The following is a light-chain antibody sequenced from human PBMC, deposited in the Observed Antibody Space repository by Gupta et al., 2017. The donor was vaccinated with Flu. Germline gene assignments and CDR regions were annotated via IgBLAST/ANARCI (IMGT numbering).Light chain of an antibody. V-gene: IGLV1-40*01. CDR1: DSHIPPGYD. CDR2: GNS. Sequence: SVLTQPPSVSGAPGQSVTISCTGRDSHIPPGYDVPWYQQLAGRAPKLLIVGNSNRPTGVPGRFSGSISGGSGSVAITGLQADDEADYYCQSYDNSGSGGWVFGGGTKVTVL. J-gene: IGLJ1*01. CDR3: QSYDNSGSGGWV.